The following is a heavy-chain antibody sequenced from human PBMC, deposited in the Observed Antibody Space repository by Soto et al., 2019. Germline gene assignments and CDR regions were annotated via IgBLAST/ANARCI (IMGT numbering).Heavy chain of an antibody. D-gene: IGHD3-16*02. J-gene: IGHJ4*02. CDR3: ARQRVITFGGVIVNGPFDY. V-gene: IGHV4-59*01. CDR1: GGSLSSYY. Sequence: SETLSLTCTVSGGSLSSYYWSWIRQPPGKGLEWIGYIYYSGSTNYNPSLKSRVTISVDTSKNQFSLKLSPVTAADTAVYYCARQRVITFGGVIVNGPFDYWGQGTLVTVSS. CDR2: IYYSGST.